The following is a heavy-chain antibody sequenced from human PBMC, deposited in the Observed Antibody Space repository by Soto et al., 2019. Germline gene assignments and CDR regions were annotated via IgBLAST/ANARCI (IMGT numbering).Heavy chain of an antibody. V-gene: IGHV1-69*02. CDR3: ARLGYYDSSGYYFYYFDY. CDR2: IIPILGIA. CDR1: GGTFSSYT. D-gene: IGHD3-22*01. J-gene: IGHJ4*02. Sequence: QVQLVQSGAEVKKPGSSVKVSCKASGGTFSSYTISWVRQAPGQGLEWMGRIIPILGIANYAQKFQGRVTITADKSTSTAYMELSSLRSEDTAVYYCARLGYYDSSGYYFYYFDYWGQGTLVTVSS.